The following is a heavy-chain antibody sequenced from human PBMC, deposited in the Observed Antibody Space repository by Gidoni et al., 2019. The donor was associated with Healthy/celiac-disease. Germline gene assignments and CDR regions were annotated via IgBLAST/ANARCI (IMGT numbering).Heavy chain of an antibody. V-gene: IGHV4-39*01. CDR3: ARHTYSSGWYYYYMDV. CDR1: GGSISRSSYY. CDR2: IYYSGST. D-gene: IGHD6-19*01. J-gene: IGHJ6*03. Sequence: QLQLQESGPGLVMPSETLSLTCTVSGGSISRSSYYWGWIRQPPGKGLEWIGSIYYSGSTYYNPSLKSRVTISVETSKNQFSLKLSSVTAADTAVYYCARHTYSSGWYYYYMDVWGKGTTVTVSS.